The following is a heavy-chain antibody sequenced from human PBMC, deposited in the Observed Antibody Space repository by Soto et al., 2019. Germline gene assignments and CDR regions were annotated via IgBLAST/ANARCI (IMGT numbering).Heavy chain of an antibody. CDR1: GFTFSSYS. CDR3: ARLTSYDSSGYYGY. V-gene: IGHV3-21*01. Sequence: EVQLVESGGGLVKPGGSLRLSCAASGFTFSSYSMNWVRQAPGKGLEWVSSISSSSSYIYYADSVKGRFTISRDNAKNSLYLQMNSLIAEDTAVYYCARLTSYDSSGYYGYWGQGTLVTVSS. D-gene: IGHD3-22*01. J-gene: IGHJ4*02. CDR2: ISSSSSYI.